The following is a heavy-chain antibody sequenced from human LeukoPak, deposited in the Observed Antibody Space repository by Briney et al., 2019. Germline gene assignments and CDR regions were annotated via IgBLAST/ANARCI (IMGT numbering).Heavy chain of an antibody. Sequence: SETLSLTCTVSGGSISSSSYYWGWIRQPPGKGLEWIGGIYYSGSTYYNPSLKSRVTISVDTSKNQFSLKLSSVTAADTAVYYCARTSGHYWGQGTLVTVSS. CDR2: IYYSGST. J-gene: IGHJ4*02. CDR1: GGSISSSSYY. D-gene: IGHD1-14*01. CDR3: ARTSGHY. V-gene: IGHV4-39*07.